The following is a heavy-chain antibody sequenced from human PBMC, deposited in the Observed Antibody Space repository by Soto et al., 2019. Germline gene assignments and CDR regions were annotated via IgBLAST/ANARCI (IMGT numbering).Heavy chain of an antibody. CDR1: GFTFSSYG. J-gene: IGHJ6*03. D-gene: IGHD1-1*01. CDR2: IWYDGSNK. Sequence: GGSLRLSCAASGFTFSSYGMHWVRQAPGKGLEWVAVIWYDGSNKYYADSVKGRLTISRDNSKNTLYLQMNSLRAEDTAVYYCARDTPGGDYSYYYMDVWGKGTTVTVSS. CDR3: ARDTPGGDYSYYYMDV. V-gene: IGHV3-33*01.